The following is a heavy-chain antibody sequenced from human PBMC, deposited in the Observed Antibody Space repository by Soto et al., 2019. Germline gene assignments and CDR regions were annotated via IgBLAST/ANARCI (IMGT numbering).Heavy chain of an antibody. CDR2: IDQDGSER. CDR3: LCGGNFFVY. V-gene: IGHV3-7*01. D-gene: IGHD3-16*01. J-gene: IGHJ4*02. CDR1: GFTFSTYW. Sequence: EVQLVESGGGLVQPGESLRLSCAASGFTFSTYWMTWVRQPPGKGPEWVANIDQDGSERYYVDSVRGRFTISRDNAKNSLYLQMNSLGVEDTAVYYCLCGGNFFVYWGQGTLVTVSP.